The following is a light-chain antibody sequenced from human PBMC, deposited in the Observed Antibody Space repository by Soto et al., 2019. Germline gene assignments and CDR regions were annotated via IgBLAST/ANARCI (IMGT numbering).Light chain of an antibody. CDR2: GNS. J-gene: IGLJ1*01. V-gene: IGLV1-40*01. CDR1: SSNIGADYD. Sequence: QSVLTHPPSVSGAPGQRVTISCTGSSSNIGADYDVHWYQQLPGTAPKLLIYGNSNRPSGVPDRFSGSKSGTSASLAITGLQAEDEADYYCQSYDSSLSGSGVFGTGTKVTVL. CDR3: QSYDSSLSGSGV.